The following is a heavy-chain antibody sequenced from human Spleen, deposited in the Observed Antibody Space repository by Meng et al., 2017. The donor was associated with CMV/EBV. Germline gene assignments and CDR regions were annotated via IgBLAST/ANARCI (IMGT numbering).Heavy chain of an antibody. V-gene: IGHV1-69*05. J-gene: IGHJ5*02. Sequence: SVKVSCKASGGTFSSYVINWVRQAPGQGLEWMGGIIAISGPADYAQKFEGRLTISTDESMTTVYMELSSLRSEDTAVYYCARDIEYCSGTGCYEDCFDPWGQGTLVTVSS. CDR1: GGTFSSYV. CDR3: ARDIEYCSGTGCYEDCFDP. D-gene: IGHD2-2*01. CDR2: IIAISGPA.